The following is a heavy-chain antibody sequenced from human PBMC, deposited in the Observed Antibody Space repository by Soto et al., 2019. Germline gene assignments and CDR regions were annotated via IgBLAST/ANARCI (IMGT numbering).Heavy chain of an antibody. CDR1: GFMFTRSS. D-gene: IGHD3-9*01. CDR3: ARVGTGSSTPLDI. V-gene: IGHV3-21*01. CDR2: ITSASDYI. Sequence: GGSLRLSCVASGFMFTRSSMNWVREAPGKGLEWVSSITSASDYIFYADSVKGRFTISRDNAKNSLYLQMNSLRAEDTAVYYCARVGTGSSTPLDIWGQGTMVTV. J-gene: IGHJ3*02.